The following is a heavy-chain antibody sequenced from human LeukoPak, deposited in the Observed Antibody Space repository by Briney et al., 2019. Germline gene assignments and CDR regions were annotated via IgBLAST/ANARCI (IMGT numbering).Heavy chain of an antibody. Sequence: PSETLSLSCAVYGGSFSGNYWNWIRQPPGKGLEWIGEINNSGSTNYNPSLKSRVTMSVDTSKNQFSLTLSSVTAADTAVYYCARGRKQQLIRTAFNWFDPWGQGTLVTVSS. J-gene: IGHJ5*02. CDR3: ARGRKQQLIRTAFNWFDP. CDR1: GGSFSGNY. CDR2: INNSGST. V-gene: IGHV4-34*01. D-gene: IGHD6-13*01.